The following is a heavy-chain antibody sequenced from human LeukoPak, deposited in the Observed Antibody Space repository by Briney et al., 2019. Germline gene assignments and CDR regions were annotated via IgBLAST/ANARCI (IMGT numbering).Heavy chain of an antibody. CDR2: ISSSSSYI. V-gene: IGHV3-21*04. CDR1: GFSFRGYN. CDR3: AKARGSGYYSSFDL. D-gene: IGHD6-19*01. Sequence: GGSLSLSCAASGFSFRGYNLNWVRQAPGKGLEWVSAISSSSSYIYYADSVKGRFTISRDNSKNTLFLQMNSLRAEDTAVYYCAKARGSGYYSSFDLWGRGTLVTVSS. J-gene: IGHJ2*01.